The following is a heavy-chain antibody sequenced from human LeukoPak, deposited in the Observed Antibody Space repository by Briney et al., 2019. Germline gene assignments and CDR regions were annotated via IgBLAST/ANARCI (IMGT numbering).Heavy chain of an antibody. Sequence: GGSLRLSCAASGFTVSSNYMSWVRQAPGKGLEWVSVIYSGGSTYYEASVKGRFTISRDNSNNTLYRQMNSLKAEDTAVFYRARDTDENCGMDVWGQGTLVTVSS. J-gene: IGHJ6*02. D-gene: IGHD1-1*01. CDR1: GFTVSSNY. CDR2: IYSGGST. V-gene: IGHV3-53*01. CDR3: ARDTDENCGMDV.